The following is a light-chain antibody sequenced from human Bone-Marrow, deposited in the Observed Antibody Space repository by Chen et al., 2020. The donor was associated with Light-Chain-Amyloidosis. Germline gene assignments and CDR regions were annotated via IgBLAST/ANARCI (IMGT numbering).Light chain of an antibody. CDR1: SSNIGTNT. CDR3: AAWDDDLNGWV. Sequence: QSVLTQPPSASETPGQRFSISCSGGSSNIGTNTVNWYRQLPGTAPKLLIYTDDQRPSGVPDRLSGSKSGTSASLTISGLQSDDEADYYCAAWDDDLNGWVFGGGTKLTVL. V-gene: IGLV1-44*01. CDR2: TDD. J-gene: IGLJ3*02.